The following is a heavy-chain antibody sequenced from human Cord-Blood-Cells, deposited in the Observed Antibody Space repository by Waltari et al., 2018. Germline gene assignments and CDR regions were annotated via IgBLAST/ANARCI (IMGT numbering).Heavy chain of an antibody. CDR1: GFSVFINY. CDR2: IYSGGST. V-gene: IGHV3-53*01. CDR3: ARDTITGDAFDI. D-gene: IGHD1-20*01. J-gene: IGHJ3*02. Sequence: EVQLVESGGGLIQPGGSLRRSCAASGFSVFINYMSWVRQAPGKGLEWVSVIYSGGSTYYADSVKGRFTISRDNSKNTLYLQMNSLRAEDTAVYYCARDTITGDAFDIWGQGTMVTVSS.